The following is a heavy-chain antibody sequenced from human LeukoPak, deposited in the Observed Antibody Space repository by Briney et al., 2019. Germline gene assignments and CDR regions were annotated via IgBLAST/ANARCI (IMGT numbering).Heavy chain of an antibody. V-gene: IGHV1-69*05. Sequence: SVKVSCKASGGTFSSYAISWVRQAPGQGLEWMGGIIPIFGTANYAQKFQGRVTITTDESTSTAYMELSSLRSEDTAVYYCARGRGLLAKVREKKYNWFDPWGQGTLVTVSS. J-gene: IGHJ5*02. CDR2: IIPIFGTA. D-gene: IGHD4-17*01. CDR1: GGTFSSYA. CDR3: ARGRGLLAKVREKKYNWFDP.